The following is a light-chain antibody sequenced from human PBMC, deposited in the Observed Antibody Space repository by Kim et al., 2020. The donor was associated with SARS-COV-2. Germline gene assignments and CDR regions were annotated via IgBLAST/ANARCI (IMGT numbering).Light chain of an antibody. V-gene: IGLV4-60*03. J-gene: IGLJ6*01. CDR2: LEGSGSY. CDR3: ETWDSNTHV. CDR1: SGHSSYI. Sequence: QPVLTQSSSASASLGSSVKLTCTLSSGHSSYIIAWHQQQPGKAPRYLMKLEGSGSYNKGSGVPDRFSGSSSGADRYLTISNLHSEDEADYYCETWDSNTHVFGSGTQLTVL.